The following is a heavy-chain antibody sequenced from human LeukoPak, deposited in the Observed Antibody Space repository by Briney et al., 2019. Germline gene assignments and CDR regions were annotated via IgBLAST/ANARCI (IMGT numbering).Heavy chain of an antibody. Sequence: GGSLRLSCAASGFTFSSYAMSWVRQAPGKGLEWVSGISGSGGSTYYADSVKGRFTISGDNSKNTLYLQMNSLRAEDTAVYYCAKDQRGPLFDYWGQGTLVTVSS. J-gene: IGHJ4*02. D-gene: IGHD6-25*01. CDR3: AKDQRGPLFDY. CDR1: GFTFSSYA. CDR2: ISGSGGST. V-gene: IGHV3-23*01.